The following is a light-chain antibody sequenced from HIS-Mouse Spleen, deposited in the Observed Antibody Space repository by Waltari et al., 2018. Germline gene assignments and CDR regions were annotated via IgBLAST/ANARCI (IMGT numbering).Light chain of an antibody. J-gene: IGLJ2*01. Sequence: QSALTQPRSVSGSPGPSVTISCPGTSSDVGGYNYVPWYQQHPGKAPKPMIYDVSKRPSGVPDRFSGSKSGNTASLTISGLQAEDEADYYCCSYAGSYTLVFGGGTKLTVL. CDR3: CSYAGSYTLV. V-gene: IGLV2-11*01. CDR1: SSDVGGYNY. CDR2: DVS.